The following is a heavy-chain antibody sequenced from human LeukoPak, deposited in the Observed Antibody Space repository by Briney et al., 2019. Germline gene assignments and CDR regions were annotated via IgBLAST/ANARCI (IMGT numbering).Heavy chain of an antibody. CDR3: AKDLQGRWLITSVSFDY. D-gene: IGHD4-11*01. Sequence: ASVKVSCKASGGTFSSYAISWVRQAPGQGLEWMGRIIPILGIANYAQKFQGRVTITADKSTSTAYMELSSLRSEDTAVYYCAKDLQGRWLITSVSFDYWGQGTLVTVSS. CDR2: IIPILGIA. CDR1: GGTFSSYA. J-gene: IGHJ4*02. V-gene: IGHV1-69*04.